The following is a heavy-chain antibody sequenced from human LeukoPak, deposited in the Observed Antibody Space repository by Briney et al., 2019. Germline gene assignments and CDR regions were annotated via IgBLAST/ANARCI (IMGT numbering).Heavy chain of an antibody. CDR3: ARDLALWDY. CDR2: MNPNSGNT. V-gene: IGHV1-8*01. CDR1: GYSFTNYE. D-gene: IGHD3-16*01. J-gene: IGHJ4*02. Sequence: ASVKVSCKASGYSFTNYEINWVRQATGQGLEWMGWMNPNSGNTGYAQKFQGRVTMTRNTSISTAYMELSSLRSEDTAVYYCARDLALWDYWGQGTLVTVSS.